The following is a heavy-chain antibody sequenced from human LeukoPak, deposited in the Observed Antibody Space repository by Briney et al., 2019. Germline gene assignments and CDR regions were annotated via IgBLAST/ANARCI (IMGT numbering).Heavy chain of an antibody. CDR3: ARDAGYSYGGWFDY. CDR1: GYAISSGYF. CDR2: IYHSGST. D-gene: IGHD5-18*01. V-gene: IGHV4-38-2*02. Sequence: PSETLSLTCSVSGYAISSGYFWGWIRQPPGKGLEWIGTIYHSGSTYYNPSLKSRVTISVDTSKNQFSLKLSSVTAADTAVYYCARDAGYSYGGWFDYWGQGTLVTVSS. J-gene: IGHJ4*02.